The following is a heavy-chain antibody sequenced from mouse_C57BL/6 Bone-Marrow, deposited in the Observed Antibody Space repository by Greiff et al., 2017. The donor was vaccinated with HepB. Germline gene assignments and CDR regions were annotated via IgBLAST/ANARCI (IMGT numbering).Heavy chain of an antibody. J-gene: IGHJ2*01. CDR2: ISYDGSN. CDR3: ASIYGNWLDD. D-gene: IGHD2-1*01. Sequence: ESGPGLVKPSQSLSLTCSVTGYSITSGYYWNWIRQFPGNKLAWMGYISYDGSNNYNPSLKNRISITRDTSKSQFFLKLNSVTTEDTATYYRASIYGNWLDDWGQGTTLTVSS. V-gene: IGHV3-6*01. CDR1: GYSITSGYY.